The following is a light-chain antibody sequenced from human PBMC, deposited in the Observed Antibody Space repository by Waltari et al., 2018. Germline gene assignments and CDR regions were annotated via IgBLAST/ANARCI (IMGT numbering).Light chain of an antibody. J-gene: IGKJ5*01. V-gene: IGKV4-1*01. CDR1: QSVLYTTNNKYY. CDR3: QQYHSSPS. Sequence: DIVFIQPPDSLPVSLRERATISSKSSQSVLYTTNNKYYLAWYQQKPGQPPKPIIYWASTRVSGVPDRFSGSGSGTDFTLTISSLQAEDVAVYNCQQYHSSPSFGQGTRLEIK. CDR2: WAS.